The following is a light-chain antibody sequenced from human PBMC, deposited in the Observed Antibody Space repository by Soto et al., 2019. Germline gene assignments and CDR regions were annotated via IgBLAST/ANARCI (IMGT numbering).Light chain of an antibody. CDR1: QSISSW. Sequence: DIQMTQSPSTLSASVGDRVTITCRASQSISSWLAWYQQKPGKAPKLLIYKASSLESGVPSRFSGSGSGTEFTLTLSRLQPDDFETYYCQQYNSYSWTFGQGTKVDIK. CDR3: QQYNSYSWT. V-gene: IGKV1-5*03. J-gene: IGKJ1*01. CDR2: KAS.